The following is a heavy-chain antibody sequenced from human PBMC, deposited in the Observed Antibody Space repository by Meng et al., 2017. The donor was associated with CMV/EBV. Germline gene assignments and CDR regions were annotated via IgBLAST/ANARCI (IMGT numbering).Heavy chain of an antibody. J-gene: IGHJ4*02. D-gene: IGHD3-10*01. V-gene: IGHV3-21*01. CDR3: ASSPFGSGSYYRDWGDDY. CDR2: ISSSSSYI. CDR1: GFTFSSYS. Sequence: GGSLRLSCAASGFTFSSYSMNWVRQAPGKGLEWVSSISSSSSYIYYADSVKGRFTISRDNAKNSLYLQMNSLSAEDTAVYYCASSPFGSGSYYRDWGDDYWGQGTLVTVSS.